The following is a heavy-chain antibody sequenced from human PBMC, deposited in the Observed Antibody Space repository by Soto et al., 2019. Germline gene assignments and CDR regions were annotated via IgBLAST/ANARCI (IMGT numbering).Heavy chain of an antibody. CDR2: IYYSGST. J-gene: IGHJ4*02. CDR1: GCSISSYY. V-gene: IGHV4-59*08. Sequence: SETLSLTCTVSGCSISSYYWSWIRLPPGKGLEWIGYIYYSGSTNYNPSLKSRVTISVDTSKNQFSLKLSSVTAADTAVYYCARPSGSYLYYFDYWGQGTLVTVSS. CDR3: ARPSGSYLYYFDY. D-gene: IGHD1-26*01.